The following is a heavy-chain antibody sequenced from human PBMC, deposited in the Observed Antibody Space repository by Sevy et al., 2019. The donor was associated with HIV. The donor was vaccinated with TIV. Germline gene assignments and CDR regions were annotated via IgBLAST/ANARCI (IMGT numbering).Heavy chain of an antibody. Sequence: GGSLRLSCIGSGFSFSYYGIHWVRQSPGKGLDWVALISHDGINEYYADSVKGRCTISRDNSKNTGYLEMNSLRNEDTAIYFCANAYSGSYSHSYLYALDVWGQGTTVTVSS. CDR1: GFSFSYYG. D-gene: IGHD1-26*01. V-gene: IGHV3-30*18. J-gene: IGHJ6*02. CDR3: ANAYSGSYSHSYLYALDV. CDR2: ISHDGINE.